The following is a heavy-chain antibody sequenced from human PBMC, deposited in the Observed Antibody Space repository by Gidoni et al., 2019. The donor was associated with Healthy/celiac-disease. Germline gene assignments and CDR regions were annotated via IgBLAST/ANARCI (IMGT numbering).Heavy chain of an antibody. D-gene: IGHD2-2*01. V-gene: IGHV4-39*07. Sequence: QLQLQESGPGLVKPSETLSLTCTVSGCSISSSSYYWGWIRQPPGKGLEWIGSIDYSGSTYYNPSLKSRVTISVDTSKNQFSLKLSSVTAADTAVYYCARGVVVPGGWFDPWGKGTLVTVSA. CDR3: ARGVVVPGGWFDP. J-gene: IGHJ5*02. CDR1: GCSISSSSYY. CDR2: IDYSGST.